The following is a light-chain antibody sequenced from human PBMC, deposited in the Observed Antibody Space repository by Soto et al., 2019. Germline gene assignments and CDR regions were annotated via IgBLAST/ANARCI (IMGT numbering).Light chain of an antibody. J-gene: IGKJ4*01. CDR1: QSVDIY. V-gene: IGKV3-11*01. CDR2: DAY. Sequence: EVVLTQSPATLSLSPGESATLSCRASQSVDIYLAWYQQKPGQAPRLLIYDAYNRATGIPARFSGSGSGTDFTLTISSLKPEDFAVYYCQQRRIWPPLTFGGGTKVEIK. CDR3: QQRRIWPPLT.